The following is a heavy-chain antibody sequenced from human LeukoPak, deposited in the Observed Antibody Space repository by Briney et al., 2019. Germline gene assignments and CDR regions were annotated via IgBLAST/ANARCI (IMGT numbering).Heavy chain of an antibody. J-gene: IGHJ4*02. Sequence: ASVKVSCKASGYTFTSYDINWVRQATGQGLEWMGWMNPNSGNTGYAQKFQGRVTMTRNTSISTAYMELSSLRSEDTAVYYCATRSIAEAGTGDYWSQGTLVTVSS. V-gene: IGHV1-8*01. CDR2: MNPNSGNT. CDR3: ATRSIAEAGTGDY. D-gene: IGHD6-19*01. CDR1: GYTFTSYD.